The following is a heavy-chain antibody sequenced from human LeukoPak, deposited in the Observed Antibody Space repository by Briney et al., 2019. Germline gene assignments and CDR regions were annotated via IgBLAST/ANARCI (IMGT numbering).Heavy chain of an antibody. CDR3: AKDYCSSTSCLTDY. V-gene: IGHV3-23*01. CDR1: GFTFSSYA. CDR2: ISGSGGST. D-gene: IGHD2-2*01. J-gene: IGHJ4*02. Sequence: TGGSLRLSCAASGFTFSSYAMSWVRQAPGKGLEWVSAISGSGGSTYYADSVKGRFTISRDNSKNTLYLQMNSLRAEDTAVYYCAKDYCSSTSCLTDYWGQGTLVTVSS.